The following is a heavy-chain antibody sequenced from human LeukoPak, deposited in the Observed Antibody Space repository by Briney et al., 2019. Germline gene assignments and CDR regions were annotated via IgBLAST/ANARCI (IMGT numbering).Heavy chain of an antibody. D-gene: IGHD2-15*01. V-gene: IGHV3-30*18. J-gene: IGHJ6*02. CDR2: ISYDGSNK. Sequence: PGGSLRLSCAASGFTFSSYGMHWVRQAPGKGLGWVAVISYDGSNKYYADSVKGRFTISRDNSKNTLYLQMNSLRAEDTAVYYCAKGRWDGDIVVVVAAEPYGMDVWGQGTTVTVSS. CDR3: AKGRWDGDIVVVVAAEPYGMDV. CDR1: GFTFSSYG.